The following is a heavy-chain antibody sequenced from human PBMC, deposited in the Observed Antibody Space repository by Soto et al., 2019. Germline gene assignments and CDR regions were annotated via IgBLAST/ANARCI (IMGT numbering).Heavy chain of an antibody. CDR1: GGSISSSSYY. CDR3: ARHAVHSSGFIDY. CDR2: IYYSGST. Sequence: QLQLQESGPGLVKPSETLSLTCTVSGGSISSSSYYWGWIRQPPGKGLEWIGSIYYSGSTYYNPSLKSRATRSVDTSKNQFSLRLSSVTAADTAVYYCARHAVHSSGFIDYWGQGTLVTVSS. V-gene: IGHV4-39*01. J-gene: IGHJ4*02. D-gene: IGHD6-19*01.